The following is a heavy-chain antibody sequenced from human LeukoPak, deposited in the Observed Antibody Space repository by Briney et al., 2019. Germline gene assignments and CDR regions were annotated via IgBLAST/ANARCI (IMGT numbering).Heavy chain of an antibody. V-gene: IGHV4-59*01. Sequence: SETLSLTCTVSGGSISSYYWSWIRQPPGKGLEWIGYIYYSGSTNYNPSLKSRVTISVDTSKNQFSLKLSSVTAADTAVYYCARDRRSYDFWSGSFSNPWGQGTLVTVSS. CDR1: GGSISSYY. CDR3: ARDRRSYDFWSGSFSNP. D-gene: IGHD3-3*01. J-gene: IGHJ5*02. CDR2: IYYSGST.